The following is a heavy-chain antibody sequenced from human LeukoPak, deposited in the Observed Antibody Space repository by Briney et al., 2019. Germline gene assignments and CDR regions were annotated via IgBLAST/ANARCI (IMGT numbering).Heavy chain of an antibody. CDR3: AKDIGVGSCNGCLFDY. CDR2: INQNGNVK. D-gene: IGHD2-15*01. Sequence: PGGSLRLSCAASGFTFSRYWMSWVRQAPGKGLEWVATINQNGNVKYYVDSVKGRFTISRDNSKNSLYLQMNSLRTEDTALYYCAKDIGVGSCNGCLFDYWGQGTLVTVSS. J-gene: IGHJ4*02. V-gene: IGHV3-7*03. CDR1: GFTFSRYW.